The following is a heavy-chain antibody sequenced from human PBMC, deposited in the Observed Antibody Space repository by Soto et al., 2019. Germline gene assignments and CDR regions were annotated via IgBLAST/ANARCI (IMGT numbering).Heavy chain of an antibody. CDR1: GGSFSGYY. V-gene: IGHV4-34*09. D-gene: IGHD3-3*01. CDR3: ARFRYHHDFWSGYYRHYYYYGRDV. CDR2: INHSGST. Sequence: SETLSLTCAAYGGSFSGYYWSWIRQPPGKGMEWIGEINHSGSTNYNPSLKSRVTISVDTYNNQFSLKLSAVTAADPAVYYCARFRYHHDFWSGYYRHYYYYGRDVWGQGTTFTVSS. J-gene: IGHJ6*02.